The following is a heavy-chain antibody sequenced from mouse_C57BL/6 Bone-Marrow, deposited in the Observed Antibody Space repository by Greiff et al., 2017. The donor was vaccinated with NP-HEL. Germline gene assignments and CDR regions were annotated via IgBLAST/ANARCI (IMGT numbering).Heavy chain of an antibody. Sequence: QVQLKQSGAELASPGASVKLSCKASGYTFTSYGISWVKQRTGQGLERIGEIYPRCGHTYYNEKFKGKATLTADKSSSTAYMELRSLISVVSAVEICAPVYYYGSSFDYRGQGTTHTGSS. V-gene: IGHV1-81*01. CDR3: APVYYYGSSFDY. CDR1: GYTFTSYG. CDR2: IYPRCGHT. J-gene: IGHJ2*01. D-gene: IGHD1-1*01.